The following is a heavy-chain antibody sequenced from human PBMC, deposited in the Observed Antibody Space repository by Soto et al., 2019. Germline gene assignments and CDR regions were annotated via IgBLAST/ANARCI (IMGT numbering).Heavy chain of an antibody. Sequence: TSETLSLTCAVYGGSFSGYYWSWIRQPPGKGLEWIGEINHSGSTNYNPSLKSRVTISVDTSKNQFSLKLSSVTAADTAVYYWAREPTHSGTTPYDDFDIWGQGTMVT. CDR1: GGSFSGYY. D-gene: IGHD1-1*01. CDR3: AREPTHSGTTPYDDFDI. CDR2: INHSGST. V-gene: IGHV4-34*01. J-gene: IGHJ3*02.